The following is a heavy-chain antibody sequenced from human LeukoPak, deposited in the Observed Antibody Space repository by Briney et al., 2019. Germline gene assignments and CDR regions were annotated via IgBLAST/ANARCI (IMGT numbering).Heavy chain of an antibody. V-gene: IGHV3-64D*06. D-gene: IGHD5-18*01. CDR3: VKHDGGRYSYGHVDVDY. Sequence: GGSLRLSCSASGFTFSSYAMHWVRQAPGKGLEYVSAISSNGGSTYYADSVKGRFTISRDNSKNTLYLQMSSLRAEDTAVYYCVKHDGGRYSYGHVDVDYWGQGTLVTVSS. J-gene: IGHJ4*02. CDR2: ISSNGGST. CDR1: GFTFSSYA.